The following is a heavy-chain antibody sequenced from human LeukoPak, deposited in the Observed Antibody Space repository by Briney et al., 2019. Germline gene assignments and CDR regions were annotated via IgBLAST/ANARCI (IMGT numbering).Heavy chain of an antibody. CDR3: AKGIVRYYDFWSGKPYYYGMDV. CDR1: GFTFSNAW. V-gene: IGHV3-23*01. D-gene: IGHD3-3*01. J-gene: IGHJ6*02. Sequence: PGGSLRLSCAASGFTFSNAWMSWVRQAPGKGLEWVSAISGSGGSTYYADSVKGRFTISRDDSKNTLYLQMNSLRAEDTAVYYCAKGIVRYYDFWSGKPYYYGMDVWGQGTTVTVSS. CDR2: ISGSGGST.